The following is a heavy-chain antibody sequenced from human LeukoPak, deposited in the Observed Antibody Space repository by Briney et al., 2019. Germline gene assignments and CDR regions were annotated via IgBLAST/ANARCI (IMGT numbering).Heavy chain of an antibody. J-gene: IGHJ6*02. D-gene: IGHD6-13*01. CDR2: FDPEDGET. CDR3: ATEGQQLVPTHYYYGMDV. Sequence: GAAVKVSCKVSGYTLTELSMHWVRQAPGKGLEWMGGFDPEDGETIYAQKFQGRVTMTEDTSTDTAYMELSSLRSEDTAVYYCATEGQQLVPTHYYYGMDVWGQGTTVTVSS. CDR1: GYTLTELS. V-gene: IGHV1-24*01.